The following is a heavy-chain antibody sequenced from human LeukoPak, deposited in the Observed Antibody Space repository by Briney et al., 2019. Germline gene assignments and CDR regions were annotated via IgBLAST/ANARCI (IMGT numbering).Heavy chain of an antibody. Sequence: KPSETLSLTCTVSGGSISSYYWSWIRQPPGKGLEWIGYSYYSGSTNYNPSLKSRVTISVDTSKKQFSLKLSSVTAADTAVYYCARDSGTTGEVKFDPWGQGTLVTVSS. CDR2: SYYSGST. J-gene: IGHJ5*02. CDR3: ARDSGTTGEVKFDP. CDR1: GGSISSYY. V-gene: IGHV4-59*01. D-gene: IGHD3-10*01.